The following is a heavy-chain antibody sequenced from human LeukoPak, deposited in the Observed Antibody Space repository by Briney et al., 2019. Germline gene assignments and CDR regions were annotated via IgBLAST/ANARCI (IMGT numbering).Heavy chain of an antibody. V-gene: IGHV3-21*01. Sequence: PGGSLRLSCAASGFTFSSYSMNWVRQAPGKGLEWVSSISSSSSYIYYADSVKGRFTISRDNAKNSLYLQMNSLRAEDTAVYYCARYSVGIAAAGGGYYYGMDVWGQGTTVTVSS. D-gene: IGHD6-13*01. CDR2: ISSSSSYI. CDR1: GFTFSSYS. J-gene: IGHJ6*02. CDR3: ARYSVGIAAAGGGYYYGMDV.